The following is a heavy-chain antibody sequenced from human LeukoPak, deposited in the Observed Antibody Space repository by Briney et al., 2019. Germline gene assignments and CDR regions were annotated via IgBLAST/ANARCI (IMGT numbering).Heavy chain of an antibody. J-gene: IGHJ4*02. Sequence: SETLSLTCTFSGGSISSHYWGWIRQSPGKGLEWIGYIHYNGNSNYNPSLKSRLTMSLDTSKNQFSLKLSSVTAADTAVYYCARDNRMTAVSAFDYWGQGALVTVSS. CDR2: IHYNGNS. D-gene: IGHD6-19*01. CDR1: GGSISSHY. V-gene: IGHV4-59*11. CDR3: ARDNRMTAVSAFDY.